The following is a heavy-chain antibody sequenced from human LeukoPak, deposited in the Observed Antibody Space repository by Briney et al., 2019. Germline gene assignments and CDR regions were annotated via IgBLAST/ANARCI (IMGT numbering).Heavy chain of an antibody. D-gene: IGHD2-2*01. Sequence: SETLSLTCTVSGGSISSGSSYWNWIRQPAGKGLEWIGRIYTSGSTNYNPSLESRVTISVDTSKNQFSLKLSSVTAADTAVYYCARDRGYCSSPNCSDYFDYWGQGTLVTVSS. CDR2: IYTSGST. J-gene: IGHJ4*02. CDR3: ARDRGYCSSPNCSDYFDY. CDR1: GGSISSGSSY. V-gene: IGHV4-61*02.